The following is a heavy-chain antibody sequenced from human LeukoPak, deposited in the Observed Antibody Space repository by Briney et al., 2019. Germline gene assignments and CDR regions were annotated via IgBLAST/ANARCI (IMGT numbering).Heavy chain of an antibody. V-gene: IGHV3-53*04. CDR3: ARGTPGVPLDY. CDR1: GFTVSSSY. J-gene: IGHJ4*02. Sequence: GGSLRLSCAASGFTVSSSYMSWGRQAQGKGLEWVSVIYSGGSTYYADSVKGRFTISRHNSKNTLYLQMNSLRAEDTAVYYCARGTPGVPLDYWGQGTLVTVSS. CDR2: IYSGGST. D-gene: IGHD3-10*01.